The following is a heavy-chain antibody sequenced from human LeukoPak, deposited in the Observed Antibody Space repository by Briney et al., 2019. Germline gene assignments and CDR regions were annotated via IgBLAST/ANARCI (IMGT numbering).Heavy chain of an antibody. D-gene: IGHD3-10*01. CDR1: GFIFGSYG. J-gene: IGHJ4*02. V-gene: IGHV3-30*18. CDR3: AKDRGSGSYPSPLFDY. CDR2: ISYDESNK. Sequence: GRSLRLSCAVPGFIFGSYGMHRVRQAPGKGLEWVAAISYDESNKYYAESVKGRFTISRDNYRNTLYLQMNSLRAEDTAVYYCAKDRGSGSYPSPLFDYWGRGILVTVSS.